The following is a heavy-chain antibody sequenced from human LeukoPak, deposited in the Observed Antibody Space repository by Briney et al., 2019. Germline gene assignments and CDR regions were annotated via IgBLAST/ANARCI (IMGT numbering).Heavy chain of an antibody. CDR2: LYSGGST. V-gene: IGHV3-53*01. J-gene: IGHJ4*02. Sequence: GGSLRLSCAASGLTVSSNYMTWVRQALGKGLEWVSVLYSGGSTYYADSVKGRFTISRDNSKNTLYLQMNSLRAEDTAVYYCARAPRMVHFDYWGQGTLVTVSS. D-gene: IGHD6-13*01. CDR3: ARAPRMVHFDY. CDR1: GLTVSSNY.